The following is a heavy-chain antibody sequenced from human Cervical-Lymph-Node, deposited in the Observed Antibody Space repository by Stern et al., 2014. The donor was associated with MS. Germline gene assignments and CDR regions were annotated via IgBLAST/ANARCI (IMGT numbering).Heavy chain of an antibody. D-gene: IGHD2-15*01. J-gene: IGHJ4*02. CDR2: IWYDGSSK. Sequence: VQLEESGGGVVQPWRSLRLSCAASGFTFSSSGMHWGRQAQGKGLGWVGVIWYDGSSKYYADSVQGRLTISRDNSTKQLYLQMNSLRAEDTAVYYCARDLHDLGYCSGGSCYLPDYWGQGTLVTVSS. CDR3: ARDLHDLGYCSGGSCYLPDY. CDR1: GFTFSSSG. V-gene: IGHV3-33*01.